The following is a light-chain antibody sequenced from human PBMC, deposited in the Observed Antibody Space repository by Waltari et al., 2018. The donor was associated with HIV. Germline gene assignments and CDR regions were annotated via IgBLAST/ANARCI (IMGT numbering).Light chain of an antibody. V-gene: IGKV3D-15*01. CDR2: DAS. CDR1: QNITNK. J-gene: IGKJ1*01. Sequence: EVVLTQAPSTLSVSLGEGASLSCRASQNITNKLGWYQQKPGQAPRLLIYDASRRATAIPDRFSGSVSGTEFNLTISRLLFEDVAVYVCQQYKNWPGTFGQGTQVEIK. CDR3: QQYKNWPGT.